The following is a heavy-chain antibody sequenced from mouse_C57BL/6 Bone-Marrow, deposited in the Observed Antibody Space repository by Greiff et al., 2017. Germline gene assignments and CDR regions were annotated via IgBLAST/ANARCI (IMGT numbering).Heavy chain of an antibody. CDR2: IDPEDGET. J-gene: IGHJ2*01. V-gene: IGHV14-2*01. Sequence: EVQVVESGAELVKPGASVKLSCTASGFNIKDYYMPWVKQRTEQGLEWIGRIDPEDGETKYAPNFQGKATITADTSSNTAYLQLSSLTSEDTAVYYCARSYYYGSSFLNYWGQGTTLTVSS. CDR3: ARSYYYGSSFLNY. D-gene: IGHD1-1*01. CDR1: GFNIKDYY.